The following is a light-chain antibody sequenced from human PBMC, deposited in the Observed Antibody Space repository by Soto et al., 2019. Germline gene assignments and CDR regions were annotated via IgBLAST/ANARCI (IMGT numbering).Light chain of an antibody. Sequence: QYVLTQPPSVSGTPGQRVTISCSGSSSNIGNNFVYWYQQLPGTAPSLLIYRDSQRPSRVPDRFSASKSGASASLTISGLRSEDEADYYCEAWDDSLNVFFGGGTKLTVL. V-gene: IGLV1-47*01. CDR3: EAWDDSLNVF. J-gene: IGLJ2*01. CDR2: RDS. CDR1: SSNIGNNF.